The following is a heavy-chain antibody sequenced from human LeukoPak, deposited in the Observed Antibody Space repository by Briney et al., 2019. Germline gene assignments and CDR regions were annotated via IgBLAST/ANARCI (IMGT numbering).Heavy chain of an antibody. V-gene: IGHV4-39*01. D-gene: IGHD3-22*01. CDR2: IYYSGST. CDR3: ARPAAVIVPDAFDI. Sequence: PSETLSLTCTVSGGSISSSSYYWGWIRQPPGKGLEWIGSIYYSGSTYYNPSLKSRVTISVDTSKNQFSLKLSSVTAADTAVYYCARPAAVIVPDAFDIWGQGTMVTVSS. CDR1: GGSISSSSYY. J-gene: IGHJ3*02.